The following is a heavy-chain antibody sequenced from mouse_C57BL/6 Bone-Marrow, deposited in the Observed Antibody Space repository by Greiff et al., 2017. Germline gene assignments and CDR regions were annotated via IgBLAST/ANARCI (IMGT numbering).Heavy chain of an antibody. J-gene: IGHJ3*01. D-gene: IGHD2-4*01. CDR1: GFNIKDDY. CDR2: IDPENGDT. CDR3: TTKIYYDYDWFAY. Sequence: VQLQQSGAELVRPGASVKLSCTASGFNIKDDYMHWVQQRPEQGLEWIGWIDPENGDTEYASKFQGKATITADTSCNTAYLQLSSLTSEDTAVYYSTTKIYYDYDWFAYWGQGTLVTVSA. V-gene: IGHV14-4*01.